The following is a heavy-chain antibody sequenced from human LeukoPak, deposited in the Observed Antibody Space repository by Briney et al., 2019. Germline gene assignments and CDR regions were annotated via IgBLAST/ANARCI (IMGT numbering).Heavy chain of an antibody. CDR2: IIPTLGIA. CDR1: GGTFSSYT. D-gene: IGHD5-18*01. Sequence: SVKVSCKASGGTFSSYTISWVRQAPGQGLEWMGRIIPTLGIANYAQKFQGRVTITADKSTSTAYMELSSLRSEDTAVYYCASLVDTAMSSDFDYWGQGTLVTVSS. J-gene: IGHJ4*02. V-gene: IGHV1-69*02. CDR3: ASLVDTAMSSDFDY.